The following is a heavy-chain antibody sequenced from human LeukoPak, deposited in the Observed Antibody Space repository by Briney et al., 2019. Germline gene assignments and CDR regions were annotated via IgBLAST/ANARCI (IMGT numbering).Heavy chain of an antibody. V-gene: IGHV3-23*01. D-gene: IGHD3-10*01. CDR2: ISGSGGST. CDR3: AKYYYGSGSYYSPASSDY. CDR1: GFTFSSYA. J-gene: IGHJ4*02. Sequence: PGGSLRLSCAASGFTFSSYAMSWVRQAPGKGLEWVSAISGSGGSTYYADSVKGRFTISRDNSKNTLYLQMNSLRAEDTAVYYCAKYYYGSGSYYSPASSDYWGQGTLVTVSS.